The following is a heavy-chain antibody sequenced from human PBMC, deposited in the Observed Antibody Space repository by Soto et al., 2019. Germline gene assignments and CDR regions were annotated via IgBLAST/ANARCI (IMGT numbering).Heavy chain of an antibody. V-gene: IGHV4-39*01. D-gene: IGHD3-10*01. CDR1: GGSISSTSHY. J-gene: IGHJ4*02. Sequence: PSETLSLTCTVSGGSISSTSHYWGWIRQPPGKGLEWIGSIYYTGNTFFSPSLKSRVTMSVGTSKNQISLKLSSVTAADTAGYYFPRLYFIPGSYYAPGYWGQGTQVPVSS. CDR2: IYYTGNT. CDR3: PRLYFIPGSYYAPGY.